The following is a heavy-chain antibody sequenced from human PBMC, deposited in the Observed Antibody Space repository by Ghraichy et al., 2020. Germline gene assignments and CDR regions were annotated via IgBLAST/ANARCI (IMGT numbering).Heavy chain of an antibody. J-gene: IGHJ4*02. CDR3: VRGMYGSSSGPFDY. D-gene: IGHD6-6*01. CDR2: VGSENAFT. Sequence: GGSLRLSCVTSGFTFSDYFMSWIRQAPGKGLDWLSYVGSENAFTNYADSVKGRFTISRDNSKNSLYLQMNSLRVDDTAVHFCVRGMYGSSSGPFDYWGQGTLVTVSS. V-gene: IGHV3-11*03. CDR1: GFTFSDYF.